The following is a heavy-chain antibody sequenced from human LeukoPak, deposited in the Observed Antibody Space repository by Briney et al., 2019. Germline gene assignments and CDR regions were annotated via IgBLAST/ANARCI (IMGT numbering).Heavy chain of an antibody. CDR1: GFTFSSYE. D-gene: IGHD3-3*01. CDR3: ARDGWNGYNWFDP. CDR2: ISSSGSTI. V-gene: IGHV3-48*03. J-gene: IGHJ5*02. Sequence: GGSLRLSRAASGFTFSSYEMNWVRQAPGKGLEWVSYISSSGSTIYYADSVKGRFTISRDNAKNSLYLQMNSLRAEDTAVYYCARDGWNGYNWFDPWGQGTLVTVSS.